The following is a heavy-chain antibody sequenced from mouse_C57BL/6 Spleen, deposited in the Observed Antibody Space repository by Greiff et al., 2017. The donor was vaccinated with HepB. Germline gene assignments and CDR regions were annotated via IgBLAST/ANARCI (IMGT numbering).Heavy chain of an antibody. V-gene: IGHV2-4*01. CDR2: IWSGGST. J-gene: IGHJ4*01. D-gene: IGHD4-1*01. CDR1: GFSLTSYG. CDR3: AKTGTNAMDY. Sequence: VKLMESGPGLVQPSQSLSITCTVSGFSLTSYGVHWVRQPPGKGLEWLGVIWSGGSTDYNAAFISRLSISKDNSKSQVFFKMNSLQADDTAIYYCAKTGTNAMDYWGQGTSVTVSS.